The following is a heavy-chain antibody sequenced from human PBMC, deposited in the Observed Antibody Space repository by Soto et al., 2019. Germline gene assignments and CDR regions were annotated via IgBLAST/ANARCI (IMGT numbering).Heavy chain of an antibody. V-gene: IGHV3-23*04. Sequence: VQLVESGGGVVQPGRSLRLSCAASGFTFSSYGMHWVRQAPGKGLEWVSAIGGTDGKTYYADSVKGRFTISRDNSENTLYLQMSSLRAEDTAVYYCAKGMFSSSPAAAGSFDYWGQGTLVTVSS. D-gene: IGHD2-2*01. J-gene: IGHJ4*02. CDR2: IGGTDGKT. CDR1: GFTFSSYG. CDR3: AKGMFSSSPAAAGSFDY.